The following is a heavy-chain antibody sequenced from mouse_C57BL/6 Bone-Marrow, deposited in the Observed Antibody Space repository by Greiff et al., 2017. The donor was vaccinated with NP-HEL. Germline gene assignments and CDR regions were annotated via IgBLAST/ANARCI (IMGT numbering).Heavy chain of an antibody. CDR2: VYPDSGGT. V-gene: IGHV1-72*01. Sequence: QVQLQQSGAELVKPGASVKLSCKASGYTFTSYWMHWVKQRPGRGLEWIGRVYPDSGGTKYNEKFKSKATLPADKTSSSAYFQLSSLTSEDSAVYYCARFSTACIDYWGQGTTLTVSS. J-gene: IGHJ2*01. D-gene: IGHD1-1*01. CDR3: ARFSTACIDY. CDR1: GYTFTSYW.